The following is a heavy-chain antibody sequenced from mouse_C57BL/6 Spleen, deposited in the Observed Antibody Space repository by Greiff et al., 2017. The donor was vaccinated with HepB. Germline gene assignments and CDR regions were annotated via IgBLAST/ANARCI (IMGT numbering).Heavy chain of an antibody. CDR3: ARPYGSFYAMDY. V-gene: IGHV5-17*01. Sequence: EVKLQESGGGLVKPGGSLKLSCAASGFTFSDYGMHWVRQAPEKGLEWVAYISSGSSTIYYADTVKGRFTISRDNAKNTLFLQMTSLRSEDTAMYYCARPYGSFYAMDYWGQGTSVTVSS. D-gene: IGHD1-1*01. CDR2: ISSGSSTI. CDR1: GFTFSDYG. J-gene: IGHJ4*01.